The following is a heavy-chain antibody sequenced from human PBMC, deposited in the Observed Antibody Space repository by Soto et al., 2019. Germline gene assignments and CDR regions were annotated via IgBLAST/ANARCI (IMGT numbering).Heavy chain of an antibody. J-gene: IGHJ5*02. CDR3: ARLTNWFDP. CDR2: IYYSGST. V-gene: IGHV4-59*08. Sequence: SETLSLTCTVSGGSISSYYWSWIRQPPGKGLEWIGYIYYSGSTNYNPSLKSRVTISVDTSKNQFSLKLSSVTAADTAVYYCARLTNWFDPWGQGTLVTSP. CDR1: GGSISSYY.